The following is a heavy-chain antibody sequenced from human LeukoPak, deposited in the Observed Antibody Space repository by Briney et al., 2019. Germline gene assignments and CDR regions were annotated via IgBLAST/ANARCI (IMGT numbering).Heavy chain of an antibody. D-gene: IGHD2-2*01. V-gene: IGHV3-7*01. CDR3: ARRYCSTCPTGHAFDL. J-gene: IGHJ3*01. Sequence: GGSLRLSCAASGFTFSSYWMSWVRQAPGKGLEWVANIKQDGSEKYYVDSVKCRFTISRDNAKNSLYLQMNSLRAEDTAVYYCARRYCSTCPTGHAFDLWGQGTMVTVSS. CDR2: IKQDGSEK. CDR1: GFTFSSYW.